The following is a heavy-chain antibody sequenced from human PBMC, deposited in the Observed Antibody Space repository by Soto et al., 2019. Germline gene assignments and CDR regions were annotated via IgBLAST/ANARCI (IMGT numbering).Heavy chain of an antibody. V-gene: IGHV4-59*01. CDR3: ARADPDASVGY. D-gene: IGHD2-15*01. J-gene: IGHJ4*02. CDR1: GGSMSSYY. CDR2: ISYSGST. Sequence: SETLSLTCTVSGGSMSSYYWTWLRQSPGRGLEWIGYISYSGSTYYNPSLKSRVTISADTSKNQFSLRMNSMIAADTAVYYCARADPDASVGYWGQGTLVTVST.